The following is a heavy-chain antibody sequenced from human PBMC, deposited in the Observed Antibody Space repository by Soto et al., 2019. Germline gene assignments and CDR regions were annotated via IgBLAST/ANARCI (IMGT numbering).Heavy chain of an antibody. V-gene: IGHV1-18*01. CDR2: ISAYNGNT. CDR1: GYTFTSYG. J-gene: IGHJ6*02. D-gene: IGHD1-26*01. Sequence: ASVKVSCKASGYTFTSYGISWVRQAPGQGLEWMGWISAYNGNTNYAQKLQGRVTMTTDTSTSTAYMELRSLRSDDTAVYYCASGSGGSYYALCDYYYGMDVWGQGTTVTVSS. CDR3: ASGSGGSYYALCDYYYGMDV.